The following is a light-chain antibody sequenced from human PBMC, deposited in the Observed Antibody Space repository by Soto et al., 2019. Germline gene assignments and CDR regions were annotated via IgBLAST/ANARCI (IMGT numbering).Light chain of an antibody. Sequence: DIQMTQSPSSLSASVGDRVTITCRASQGISGYLSWYQQKPGKAPKLLIYAASTLQSGVPSRFSGSGSGTYFTLTIRSLQTEDFAAYYCHHAHGTVGQGTRLEIK. J-gene: IGKJ5*01. CDR2: AAS. CDR1: QGISGY. CDR3: HHAHGT. V-gene: IGKV1-39*01.